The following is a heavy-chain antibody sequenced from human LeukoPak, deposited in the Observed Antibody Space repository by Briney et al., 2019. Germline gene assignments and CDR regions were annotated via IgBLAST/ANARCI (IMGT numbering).Heavy chain of an antibody. CDR3: ARLIAAAGADFDY. D-gene: IGHD6-13*01. CDR2: IIPIFGTA. Sequence: SVKFSCKASGGTFSSYAISWVRQAPGQGLEWMGGIIPIFGTANYAQKFQGRVTITTDESTSTAYMELSSLRSEDTAVYYCARLIAAAGADFDYWGQGTLVTVSS. J-gene: IGHJ4*02. CDR1: GGTFSSYA. V-gene: IGHV1-69*05.